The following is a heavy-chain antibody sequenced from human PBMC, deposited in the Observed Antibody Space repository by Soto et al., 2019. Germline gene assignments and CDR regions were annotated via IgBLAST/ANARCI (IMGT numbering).Heavy chain of an antibody. V-gene: IGHV3-66*01. D-gene: IGHD6-19*01. J-gene: IGHJ4*02. Sequence: PGGSLRLSCAASGFTVSTKYMSWVRQAPGKGLEWVSVIYSGGSTFYADSVRGRFTISRDNSKNTLNLQMNSLRAEDTTVYYCARDESSGSYPIDYWGPGSRVTVSS. CDR2: IYSGGST. CDR3: ARDESSGSYPIDY. CDR1: GFTVSTKY.